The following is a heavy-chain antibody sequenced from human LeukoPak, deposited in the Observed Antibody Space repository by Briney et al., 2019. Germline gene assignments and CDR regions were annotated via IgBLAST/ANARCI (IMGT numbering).Heavy chain of an antibody. Sequence: PSETLSLTCTVSGGSISSSSYYWGWIRQPPGKGLEWLGRIYYSGSTYYNPSLKIRVTISVDTSKNQFSLKLSSVTAADTAVYYCARRGIAAAGMKAIDYWGQGTLVTVSS. CDR1: GGSISSSSYY. J-gene: IGHJ4*02. CDR2: IYYSGST. V-gene: IGHV4-39*01. CDR3: ARRGIAAAGMKAIDY. D-gene: IGHD6-13*01.